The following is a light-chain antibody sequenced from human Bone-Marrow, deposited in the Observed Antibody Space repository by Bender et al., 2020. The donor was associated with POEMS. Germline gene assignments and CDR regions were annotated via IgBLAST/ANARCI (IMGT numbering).Light chain of an antibody. J-gene: IGLJ3*02. CDR1: SSDIGTYDL. Sequence: QSALTQPASVSGSPGQSITISCTGTSSDIGTYDLVSWSQQRPNKAPKLMVYEDNKRPSGVSERFSGSKSDNTASLTISGLQAEDEADYYCCSFATSSTLMFGGGPKLTVL. V-gene: IGLV2-23*01. CDR3: CSFATSSTLM. CDR2: EDN.